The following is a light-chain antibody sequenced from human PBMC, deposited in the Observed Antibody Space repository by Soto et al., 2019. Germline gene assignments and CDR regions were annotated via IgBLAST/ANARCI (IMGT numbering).Light chain of an antibody. Sequence: EIVLTQSPGTLSLSPGERATLSCRAIQSVSSSYLAWYQQKPGQAPRPLIYDASSRATGIPDRFSGSGSGTDFTLTISRLEPEDFAVYYCQQYGSSLLTFGGGTKVEIK. J-gene: IGKJ4*01. CDR2: DAS. V-gene: IGKV3-20*01. CDR3: QQYGSSLLT. CDR1: QSVSSSY.